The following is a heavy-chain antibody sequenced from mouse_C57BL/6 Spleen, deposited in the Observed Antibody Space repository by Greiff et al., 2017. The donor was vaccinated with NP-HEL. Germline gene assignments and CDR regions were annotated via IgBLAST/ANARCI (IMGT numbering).Heavy chain of an antibody. Sequence: EVQVVESGGGLVKPGGSLKLSCAASGFTFSDYGMHWVRQAPEKGLEWVAYISSGSSTIYYADTVKGRFTISRDNAKNTLFLQMTSLRSEDTAMYYCAREDYGSSSLFDYWGQGTTLTVSS. CDR1: GFTFSDYG. J-gene: IGHJ2*01. V-gene: IGHV5-17*01. CDR3: AREDYGSSSLFDY. CDR2: ISSGSSTI. D-gene: IGHD1-1*01.